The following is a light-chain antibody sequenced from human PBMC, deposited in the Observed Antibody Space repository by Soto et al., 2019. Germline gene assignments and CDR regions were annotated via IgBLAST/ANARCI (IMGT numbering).Light chain of an antibody. V-gene: IGLV2-11*01. CDR3: CSYAGSYTYV. CDR2: DVS. CDR1: SSDVGDYNL. J-gene: IGLJ1*01. Sequence: QSALTQPRSVSGSPGQSVTISCTGTSSDVGDYNLVSWYQHHPGKAPKLMIYDVSKRPSGVPDRFSGSKSGNIASLTISGLQAEDEADYYCCSYAGSYTYVFGTGTKLTVL.